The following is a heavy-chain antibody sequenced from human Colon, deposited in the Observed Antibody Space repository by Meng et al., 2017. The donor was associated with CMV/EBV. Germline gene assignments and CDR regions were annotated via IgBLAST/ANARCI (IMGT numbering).Heavy chain of an antibody. D-gene: IGHD3-16*01. CDR2: IKGDGTEE. Sequence: GESLKISCEASGFNFGNFWMNWVRQAPGKGLEWVANIKGDGTEEYYVDSVKGRFTISRDNAKNSLYLQMNSLRVKDTALYYCRTGHYDRAWGHGTLVTVSS. CDR3: RTGHYDRA. V-gene: IGHV3-7*01. J-gene: IGHJ5*01. CDR1: GFNFGNFW.